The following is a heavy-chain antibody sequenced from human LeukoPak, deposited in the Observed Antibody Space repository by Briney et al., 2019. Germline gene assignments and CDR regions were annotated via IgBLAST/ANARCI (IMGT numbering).Heavy chain of an antibody. D-gene: IGHD6-13*01. CDR1: GGSISSSSYY. CDR2: IYYSGST. J-gene: IGHJ6*03. V-gene: IGHV4-39*07. CDR3: ARVYSSSWLYYYYYMDV. Sequence: SETLSLTCTVSGGSISSSSYYWGWIRQPPGKGLEWIGSIYYSGSTYYNPSLKSRVTISVDTSKNQLSLKLSSVTAADTAVYYCARVYSSSWLYYYYYMDVWGKGTTVTVSS.